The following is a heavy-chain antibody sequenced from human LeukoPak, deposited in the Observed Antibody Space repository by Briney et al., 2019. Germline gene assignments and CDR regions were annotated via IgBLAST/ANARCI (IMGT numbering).Heavy chain of an antibody. CDR3: ARVRVMATIKGWFDP. V-gene: IGHV4-59*12. Sequence: SETLSLTCTVSGGSISSYYWSWVRQPPGKGLEWIGYIYYSGSTNYNPSLKSRVTISVDTSKNQFSLKLSSVTAADTAVYYCARVRVMATIKGWFDPWGQGTLVTVSS. J-gene: IGHJ5*02. CDR1: GGSISSYY. CDR2: IYYSGST. D-gene: IGHD5-24*01.